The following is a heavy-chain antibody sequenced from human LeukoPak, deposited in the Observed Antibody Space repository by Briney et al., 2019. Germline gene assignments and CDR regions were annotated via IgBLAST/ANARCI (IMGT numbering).Heavy chain of an antibody. CDR3: ARAYYSTSFYPY. V-gene: IGHV4-34*01. J-gene: IGHJ4*02. Sequence: SETLSLTCAVYGTSFSGYYWSWIRQPPGKGLEWIGDINHRGSTNYNPSLRSRVTISVDASKNQFSLNLTSVTAAVTAVYYCARAYYSTSFYPYWGQRTSVTVSS. D-gene: IGHD2-2*01. CDR1: GTSFSGYY. CDR2: INHRGST.